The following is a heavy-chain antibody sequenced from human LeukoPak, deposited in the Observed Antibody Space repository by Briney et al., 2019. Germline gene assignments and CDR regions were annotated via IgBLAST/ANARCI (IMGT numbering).Heavy chain of an antibody. J-gene: IGHJ5*02. Sequence: ASVKVSCKASGYTFTSYYMYWVRQAPGQGLEWMGIINPSGGSTSYAQKFQGRVTMTRDMSTSTVYMELSSLRSEDTAVYYCAIRFSGGSCWFDPWGQGTLVTVSS. CDR2: INPSGGST. CDR1: GYTFTSYY. D-gene: IGHD2-15*01. V-gene: IGHV1-46*03. CDR3: AIRFSGGSCWFDP.